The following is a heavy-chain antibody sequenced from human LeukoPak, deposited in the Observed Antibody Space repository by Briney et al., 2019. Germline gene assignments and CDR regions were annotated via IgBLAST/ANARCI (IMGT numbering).Heavy chain of an antibody. J-gene: IGHJ4*02. CDR1: GYSFTSYW. CDR3: ARALGYCSSTSCYTLDY. V-gene: IGHV5-51*01. CDR2: IYPGDSDT. D-gene: IGHD2-2*02. Sequence: GESLKISCKGFGYSFTSYWIGWVRQMPGKGLEWMGIIYPGDSDTRYSPSFQGQVTISADKSISTAYLQWSSLKASDTAMYYCARALGYCSSTSCYTLDYWGQGTLVTVSS.